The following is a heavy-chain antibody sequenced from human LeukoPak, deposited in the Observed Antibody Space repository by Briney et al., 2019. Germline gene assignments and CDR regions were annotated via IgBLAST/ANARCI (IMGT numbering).Heavy chain of an antibody. CDR3: VRDSDYTYGITAFDY. D-gene: IGHD5-18*01. J-gene: IGHJ4*02. CDR2: ISYDGSNE. CDR1: GFTFSDSA. V-gene: IGHV3-30*04. Sequence: GGSLRLSCAASGFTFSDSAMHWVRQAPGKGLEWVAIISYDGSNEYYADSVKGRFTISRDNSKNTLYLQMNSLRAADTAVYYCVRDSDYTYGITAFDYWGQGTLVTVSS.